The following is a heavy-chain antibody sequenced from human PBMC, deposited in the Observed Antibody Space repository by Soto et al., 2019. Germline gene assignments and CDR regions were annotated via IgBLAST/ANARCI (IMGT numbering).Heavy chain of an antibody. CDR1: GGSISSSSYY. D-gene: IGHD3-22*01. CDR3: ARRLIGFDY. V-gene: IGHV4-39*01. CDR2: IYYSGST. Sequence: QLQLQASGPGLVKPSETLSLTCTVSGGSISSSSYYWGWIRQPPGKGLEWIGSIYYSGSTYYNPSLKSRVTIAVDTSKNQFSLKLSSVTAADTAVYYCARRLIGFDYWGQGTLVTVSS. J-gene: IGHJ4*02.